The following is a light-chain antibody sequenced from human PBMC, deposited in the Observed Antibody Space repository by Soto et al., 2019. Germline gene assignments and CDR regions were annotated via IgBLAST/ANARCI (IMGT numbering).Light chain of an antibody. CDR1: NNDIGSYDY. V-gene: IGLV2-14*01. CDR2: EVS. J-gene: IGLJ3*02. CDR3: RSYTFSTTLRV. Sequence: QSALTQPASVSGSPGQSITLSCTGTNNDIGSYDYVSWFQQYPGEAPTLIIYEVSHRPSGISPRFSGSKSGNTASLTISGLQTEDEADYYCRSYTFSTTLRVFGGGTQLTVL.